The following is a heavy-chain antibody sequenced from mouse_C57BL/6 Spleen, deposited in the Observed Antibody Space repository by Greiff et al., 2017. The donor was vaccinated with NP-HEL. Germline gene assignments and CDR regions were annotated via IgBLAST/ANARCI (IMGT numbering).Heavy chain of an antibody. Sequence: VKLQQPGAELVMPGASVKLSCKASGYTFTSYWMHWVKQRPGQGLEWIGEIDPSDSYTNYNQKFKGKSTLTVDKSSSTAYMQLSSLTSEDSAVYYCARDDSFAYWGQGTLVTVSA. J-gene: IGHJ3*01. V-gene: IGHV1-69*01. CDR3: ARDDSFAY. CDR2: IDPSDSYT. CDR1: GYTFTSYW. D-gene: IGHD2-4*01.